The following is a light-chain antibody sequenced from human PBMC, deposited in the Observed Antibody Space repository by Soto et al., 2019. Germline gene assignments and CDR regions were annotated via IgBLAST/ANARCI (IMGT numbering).Light chain of an antibody. J-gene: IGKJ1*01. CDR1: QSVSRN. CDR3: QQYNNWRT. V-gene: IGKV3-15*01. Sequence: EIVLPQSPGTLSLSPGERATLSCRASQSVSRNLAWYQQIPGQAPRLLIYDASTRATGIPARISGSGSGTEFTLTISSLQSEDFAVYYCQQYNNWRTFGQGTKVDIK. CDR2: DAS.